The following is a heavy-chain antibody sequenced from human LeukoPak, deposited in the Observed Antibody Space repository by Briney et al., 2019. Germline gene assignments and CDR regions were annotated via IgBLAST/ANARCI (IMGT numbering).Heavy chain of an antibody. CDR3: ARVGVYYYDSSSYYYFDY. V-gene: IGHV1-2*04. D-gene: IGHD3-22*01. Sequence: ASVKVSCKASGYTFTSYYMHWVRQAPGQGLEWMGWINPNSGGTNYAQKFQGWVTMTRDTSISTAYMELSRLRSDDTAVYYCARVGVYYYDSSSYYYFDYWGQGTLVTVSS. J-gene: IGHJ4*02. CDR1: GYTFTSYY. CDR2: INPNSGGT.